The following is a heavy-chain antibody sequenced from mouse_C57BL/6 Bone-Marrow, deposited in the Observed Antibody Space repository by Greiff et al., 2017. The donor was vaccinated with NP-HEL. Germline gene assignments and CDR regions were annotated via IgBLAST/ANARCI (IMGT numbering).Heavy chain of an antibody. CDR2: IDPENGDT. D-gene: IGHD1-1*01. V-gene: IGHV14-4*01. J-gene: IGHJ4*01. CDR1: GFNIRDDY. CDR3: APLRAHMDY. Sequence: VQLQQSGAELVRPGASVKLSCTASGFNIRDDYMHWVKQRPEQGLEWIGWIDPENGDTEYASKFQGKATIAADTSSNTAYLQLSSLTSEDSAVYSCAPLRAHMDYWGQGTSVTVSS.